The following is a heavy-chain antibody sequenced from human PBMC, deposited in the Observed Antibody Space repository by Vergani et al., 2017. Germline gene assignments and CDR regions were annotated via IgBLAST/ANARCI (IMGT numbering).Heavy chain of an antibody. Sequence: QVQLVQSGAEVKKPGSSVKVSCKASGGTFSSYTISWVRQAPGQGLEWMGRIIPILGIANYAQKFQGRVTITADKSTSTAYMELSSLRSEDTAVYYCARRKSSGYYSGVGYFDYWGQGTLVTVSS. D-gene: IGHD3-22*01. CDR1: GGTFSSYT. CDR2: IIPILGIA. V-gene: IGHV1-69*09. J-gene: IGHJ4*02. CDR3: ARRKSSGYYSGVGYFDY.